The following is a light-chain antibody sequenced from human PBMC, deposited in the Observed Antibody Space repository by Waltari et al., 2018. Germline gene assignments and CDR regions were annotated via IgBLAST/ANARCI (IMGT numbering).Light chain of an antibody. J-gene: IGKJ4*01. V-gene: IGKV1-39*01. CDR2: AAS. Sequence: DIQMTQSPSSLSASVGDRVTITCRASQRISGYLNWYQQKPGKAPSLLIFAASSLQSGAPPRFSGSGSGTDFTLTISNLQPEDYATYYCQQSYIMPLTFGGGTKVEIK. CDR3: QQSYIMPLT. CDR1: QRISGY.